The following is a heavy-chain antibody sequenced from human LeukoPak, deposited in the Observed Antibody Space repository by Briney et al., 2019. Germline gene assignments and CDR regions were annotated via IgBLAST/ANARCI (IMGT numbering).Heavy chain of an antibody. Sequence: PSETLSLTCTVSGGSISSSSYYWGWIRQPPGKGLEWIGSIYYSGSTYYNPSLKSRVTISVDTSKNQFSLKLSSVTAADTAVYYCARGTANNHRIDYWGQGTLVTVSS. CDR3: ARGTANNHRIDY. CDR1: GGSISSSSYY. D-gene: IGHD1-14*01. J-gene: IGHJ4*02. V-gene: IGHV4-39*07. CDR2: IYYSGST.